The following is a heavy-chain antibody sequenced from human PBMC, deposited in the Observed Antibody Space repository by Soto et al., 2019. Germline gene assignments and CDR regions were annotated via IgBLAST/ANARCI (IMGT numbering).Heavy chain of an antibody. Sequence: QEQLVQSGAEVKKPGSSVKVSCRASGDTFKNHGISWVRQAPGQGLEWMGSIIPVFGTTNYAQKSRGRLTLPADKVTTTAYMELSGLTSEDTAVYFCARDTAELYSTEPSRAFDVWGQGTLITVSS. CDR3: ARDTAELYSTEPSRAFDV. CDR2: IIPVFGTT. V-gene: IGHV1-69*06. CDR1: GDTFKNHG. D-gene: IGHD2-21*01. J-gene: IGHJ3*01.